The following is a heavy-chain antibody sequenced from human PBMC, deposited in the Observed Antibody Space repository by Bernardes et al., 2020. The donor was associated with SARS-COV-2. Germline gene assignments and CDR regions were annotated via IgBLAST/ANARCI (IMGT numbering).Heavy chain of an antibody. J-gene: IGHJ4*02. CDR2: IKQDGSEK. CDR3: ARVEGSSWYWNY. V-gene: IGHV3-7*01. D-gene: IGHD6-13*01. Sequence: GGSLRLSCAASGFTFSSYCMSWVRQAPGKGLEWVANIKQDGSEKYYVDSVKGRFTISRDNAKNSLYLQMNSLRAEDTAVYYCARVEGSSWYWNYWGQGTLVTVSS. CDR1: GFTFSSYC.